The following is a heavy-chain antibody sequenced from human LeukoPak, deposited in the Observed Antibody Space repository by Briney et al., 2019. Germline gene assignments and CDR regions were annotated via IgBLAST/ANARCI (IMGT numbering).Heavy chain of an antibody. CDR2: IYYSGST. J-gene: IGHJ4*02. D-gene: IGHD6-13*01. V-gene: IGHV4-59*01. Sequence: SETLSLTCTVSGGSISSYYWSWIRQPPGKGLEWIGYIYYSGSTNYNPSLKSRVTISVDTSKNQFSLKLSSVTAADTAVYYCARVGYSSSWYGIIDHWGQGTLVTVSS. CDR3: ARVGYSSSWYGIIDH. CDR1: GGSISSYY.